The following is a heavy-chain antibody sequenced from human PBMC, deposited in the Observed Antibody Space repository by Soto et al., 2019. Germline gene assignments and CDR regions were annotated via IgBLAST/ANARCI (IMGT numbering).Heavy chain of an antibody. D-gene: IGHD6-13*01. CDR3: TLSPQLGYYYGMDV. J-gene: IGHJ6*02. V-gene: IGHV6-1*01. CDR2: TYYRSKWYN. CDR1: GDSVSSNSAA. Sequence: SQTLSLTCAISGDSVSSNSAAWNWIRQSPSRGLEWLGRTYYRSKWYNDYAVSVKSRITINPDTSKNQFSLQLNSVTPEDTVVYYCTLSPQLGYYYGMDVWGQGTTVTVSS.